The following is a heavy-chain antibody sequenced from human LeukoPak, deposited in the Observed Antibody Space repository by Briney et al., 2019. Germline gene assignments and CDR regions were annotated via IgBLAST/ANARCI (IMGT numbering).Heavy chain of an antibody. J-gene: IGHJ5*02. Sequence: GGSLRLSCAASGFTFSSYSMNWVRQAPGKGLEWVSTISGSANSTYYADSVKGRFTISRDNSKNTLSLQMNSLTAEDTAVYYCAKGVDRWGQGTLVTVS. CDR1: GFTFSSYS. V-gene: IGHV3-23*01. CDR3: AKGVDR. CDR2: ISGSANST.